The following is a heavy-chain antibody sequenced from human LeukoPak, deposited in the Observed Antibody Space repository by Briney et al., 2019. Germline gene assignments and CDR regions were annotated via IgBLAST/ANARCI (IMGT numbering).Heavy chain of an antibody. CDR1: GDSISSSNW. Sequence: SETLSLTCAVSGDSISSSNWWSWVRQPPGKGLEWIGEIYHSGNTNYNPSLKSRVTMSVDKSKNQFSLKLSSVTAADTAVYYCARDRPNEYSSSWYFDAFDIWGQGTMVTVSS. V-gene: IGHV4-4*02. CDR2: IYHSGNT. CDR3: ARDRPNEYSSSWYFDAFDI. J-gene: IGHJ3*02. D-gene: IGHD6-13*01.